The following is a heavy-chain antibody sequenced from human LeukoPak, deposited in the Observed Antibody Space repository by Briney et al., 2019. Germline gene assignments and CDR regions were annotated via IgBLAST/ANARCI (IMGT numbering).Heavy chain of an antibody. CDR3: ARLPPGWLSLDDAFDI. D-gene: IGHD3-22*01. J-gene: IGHJ3*02. CDR2: IWSDGSNK. V-gene: IGHV3-33*01. Sequence: PGGSLRLSCAASGFTFSSYGMHWVRQAPGKGLEWVAVIWSDGSNKYYADSVKGRFTISKDNSKNTLYLQMNSLRAEDTAVYYCARLPPGWLSLDDAFDIWGQGTMVTVSS. CDR1: GFTFSSYG.